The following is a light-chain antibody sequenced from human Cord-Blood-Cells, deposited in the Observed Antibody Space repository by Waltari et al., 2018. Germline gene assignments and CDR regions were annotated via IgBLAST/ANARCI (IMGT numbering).Light chain of an antibody. CDR3: QAWDSRTGPPGDVV. CDR1: KLGDKY. J-gene: IGLJ2*01. V-gene: IGLV3-1*01. CDR2: QDS. Sequence: SYELTQPPSVSVSPAQTASITCSGDKLGDKYACCYQQKPGQSPVLVIYQDSKRPSGSREGFAGPISGNTACLTISGTQAKDEAGYDGQAWDSRTGPPGDVVFGGGTKLTVL.